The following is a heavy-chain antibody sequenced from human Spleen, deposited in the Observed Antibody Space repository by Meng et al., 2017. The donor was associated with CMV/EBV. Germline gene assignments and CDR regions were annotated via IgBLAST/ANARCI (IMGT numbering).Heavy chain of an antibody. CDR2: ISGSGDRT. CDR3: AKDLRPYGDSGNWFDP. D-gene: IGHD4-17*01. J-gene: IGHJ5*02. V-gene: IGHV3-23*01. CDR1: GFTFSNYA. Sequence: GFTFSNYAMTWVRQAPGKGLEWVSAISGSGDRTYYPDSVKGRFTISRDNSQNALYLQMNSLRADDTAVYYCAKDLRPYGDSGNWFDPWGQGTLVTVSS.